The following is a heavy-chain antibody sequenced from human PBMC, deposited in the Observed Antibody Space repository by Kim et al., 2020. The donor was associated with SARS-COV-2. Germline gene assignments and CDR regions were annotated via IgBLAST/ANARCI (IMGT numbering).Heavy chain of an antibody. CDR3: ARVVSRAYVGEDAFDL. V-gene: IGHV3-23*01. J-gene: IGHJ3*01. Sequence: SVKGRFSISRENSKSAVYLQMNSLRAEDTAVYYCARVVSRAYVGEDAFDLWGRGTMVTVSS. D-gene: IGHD3-16*01.